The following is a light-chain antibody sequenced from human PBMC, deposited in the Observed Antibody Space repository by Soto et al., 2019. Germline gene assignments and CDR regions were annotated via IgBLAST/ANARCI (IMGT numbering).Light chain of an antibody. V-gene: IGKV3-20*01. J-gene: IGKJ4*01. CDR1: QSVSSSY. CDR3: QQYGSSPLT. CDR2: GAS. Sequence: EIVLTQSPGTLSLSPGERATLSCRASQSVSSSYLAWYQQKPGQAPRLLIYGASSRATGIPDRFSGSGSGTDFTLTISRLEPEDFAVYYYQQYGSSPLTFGGGTRWISN.